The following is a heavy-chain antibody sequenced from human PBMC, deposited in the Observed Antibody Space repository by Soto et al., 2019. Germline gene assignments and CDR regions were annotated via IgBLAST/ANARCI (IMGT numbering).Heavy chain of an antibody. CDR3: ARDWFPNMIVVGLPQGGFDY. CDR1: GFTFSSYA. Sequence: GGSLRLSCAASGFTFSSYAMHWVRQAPGKGLEWVAVISYDGSNKYYADSVKGRFTISRDNSKNTLYLQMNSLRAEDTAVYYCARDWFPNMIVVGLPQGGFDYWGQGTLVTVSS. J-gene: IGHJ4*02. V-gene: IGHV3-30-3*01. D-gene: IGHD3-22*01. CDR2: ISYDGSNK.